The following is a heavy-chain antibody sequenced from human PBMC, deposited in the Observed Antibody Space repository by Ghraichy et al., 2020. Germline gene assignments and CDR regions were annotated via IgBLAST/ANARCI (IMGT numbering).Heavy chain of an antibody. CDR2: IYWDDDK. D-gene: IGHD3-3*01. V-gene: IGHV2-5*02. CDR1: GFSLSTSGVG. J-gene: IGHJ5*02. Sequence: SGPTLVKPTQTLTLTCTFSGFSLSTSGVGVGWIRQPPGKALEWLALIYWDDDKRYSPSLKSRLTITKDTSKNQVVLTMTNMDPVDTATYYCAHAFYDFWSGITSVGNWFDPWGQGTLVTVSS. CDR3: AHAFYDFWSGITSVGNWFDP.